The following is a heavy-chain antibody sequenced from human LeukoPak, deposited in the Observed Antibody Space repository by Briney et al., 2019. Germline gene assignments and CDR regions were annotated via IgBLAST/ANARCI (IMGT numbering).Heavy chain of an antibody. CDR2: IYTSGIT. J-gene: IGHJ3*02. V-gene: IGHV4-61*02. CDR3: ARDPRQGYYWDFPI. D-gene: IGHD3-22*01. CDR1: GGSISSGSYY. Sequence: KPSETLSLTCTVSGGSISSGSYYWSWIRQPAGQGLEWIGRIYTSGITNYNPSLKSRVTISVDTSKNQFSLKLSSVTAADTAVYYCARDPRQGYYWDFPIWGQGTMVTVSS.